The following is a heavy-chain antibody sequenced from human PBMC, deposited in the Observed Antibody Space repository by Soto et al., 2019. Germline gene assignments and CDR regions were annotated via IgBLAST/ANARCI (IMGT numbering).Heavy chain of an antibody. CDR2: IYYSGST. J-gene: IGHJ5*02. CDR1: GGSISSYY. CDR3: ASSYYDFWSGYGMYNWFDP. V-gene: IGHV4-59*01. Sequence: SETLSLTCTVSGGSISSYYWSWIRQPPGKGLGWIGYIYYSGSTNYNPSLKSRVTISVDTSKNQFSLKLSSVTAADTAVYYCASSYYDFWSGYGMYNWFDPWGQGTLVTVSS. D-gene: IGHD3-3*01.